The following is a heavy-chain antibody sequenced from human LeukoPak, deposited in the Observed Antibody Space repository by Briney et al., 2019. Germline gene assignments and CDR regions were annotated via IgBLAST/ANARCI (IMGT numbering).Heavy chain of an antibody. D-gene: IGHD1-26*01. CDR1: GGSISSSSYY. V-gene: IGHV4-39*01. CDR3: AGTVGATFHFDY. Sequence: SETLSLTCTVSGGSISSSSYYWGWIRQPPGKGLEWIGSIYYSGNTYYNPSLNSRVTILVETSKNQFSLRLSSVTAADTAVYYCAGTVGATFHFDYWGQGTLVTVSS. CDR2: IYYSGNT. J-gene: IGHJ4*02.